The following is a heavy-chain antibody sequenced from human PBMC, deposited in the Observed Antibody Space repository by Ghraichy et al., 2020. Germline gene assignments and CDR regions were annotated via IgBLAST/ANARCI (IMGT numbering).Heavy chain of an antibody. D-gene: IGHD2-15*01. CDR1: GFTFTSSA. J-gene: IGHJ3*02. V-gene: IGHV1-58*01. Sequence: SVKVSCKASGFTFTSSAVQWVRQARGQRLEWIGWIVVGSGNTNYAQKFQERVTITRDMSTSTAYMELSSLRSEDTAVYYCGLGSGHLNAFDIWGQGTMVTLSS. CDR2: IVVGSGNT. CDR3: GLGSGHLNAFDI.